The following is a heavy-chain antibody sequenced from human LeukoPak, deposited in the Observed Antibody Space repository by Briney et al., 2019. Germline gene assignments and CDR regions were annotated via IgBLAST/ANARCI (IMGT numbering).Heavy chain of an antibody. J-gene: IGHJ4*02. D-gene: IGHD2-2*01. V-gene: IGHV3-23*01. CDR2: ISGSGGSA. CDR3: AGGGYCSTTNCYH. Sequence: GSLRLSCAASGFPFSSYAMSWVRQAPGKGLEWVSTISGSGGSAYYADSVKGRFTISRDNSKNTLYLQMNSLRAEDTAVYYCAGGGYCSTTNCYHWGQGTLVTVSS. CDR1: GFPFSSYA.